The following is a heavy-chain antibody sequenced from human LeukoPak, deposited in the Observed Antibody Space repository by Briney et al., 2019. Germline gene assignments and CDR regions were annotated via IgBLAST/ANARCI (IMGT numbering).Heavy chain of an antibody. Sequence: SETLSLTCTVSGGSISNYYWSWIRQPPGKGLEWIGFIHSNGGANYNASLNSRATISRDTSRSQVSLKLTSVTAADTAVYYGASSNLGSLGQFDPWGQGTLVTVSS. CDR3: ASSNLGSLGQFDP. D-gene: IGHD3-10*01. J-gene: IGHJ5*02. V-gene: IGHV4-59*01. CDR1: GGSISNYY. CDR2: IHSNGGA.